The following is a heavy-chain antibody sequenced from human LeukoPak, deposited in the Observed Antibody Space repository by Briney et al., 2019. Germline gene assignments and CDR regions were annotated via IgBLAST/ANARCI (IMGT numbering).Heavy chain of an antibody. J-gene: IGHJ4*02. CDR2: INHSGST. D-gene: IGHD6-13*01. Sequence: NWIRQPPGKGLEWIGEINHSGSTNYNPSLKSRVTISVDTSKNQFSLKLSSVTAADTAVYYCARVLYSSSLIDYWGQGTLVTVSS. CDR3: ARVLYSSSLIDY. V-gene: IGHV4-34*01.